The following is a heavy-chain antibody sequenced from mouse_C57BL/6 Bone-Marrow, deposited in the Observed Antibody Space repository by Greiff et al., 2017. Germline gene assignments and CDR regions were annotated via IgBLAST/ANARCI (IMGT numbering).Heavy chain of an antibody. CDR3: ARATVVEGDYAMDY. CDR1: GYTFTDYY. CDR2: LNPNNGGT. Sequence: EVQLQQSGPELVKPGASVKISCKASGYTFTDYYMNWVKQSHGKSLEWIGDLNPNNGGTSYNQKFTGKATLTVDKSSSTAYMELRSLTSEDSAVYYCARATVVEGDYAMDYWGQGTSVTVSS. J-gene: IGHJ4*01. D-gene: IGHD1-1*01. V-gene: IGHV1-26*01.